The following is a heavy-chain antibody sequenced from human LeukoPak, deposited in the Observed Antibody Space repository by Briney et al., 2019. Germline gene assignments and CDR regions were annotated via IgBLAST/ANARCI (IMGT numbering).Heavy chain of an antibody. CDR2: ISSSSSYI. D-gene: IGHD1-26*01. V-gene: IGHV3-21*01. J-gene: IGHJ4*02. CDR1: GFTLSSYS. CDR3: AREGGRYGTYDY. Sequence: GGSLRLSCAASGFTLSSYSMNWVRQAPGKGLEWVSFISSSSSYIYYADSLKGRFTISRDNAKNSLYLQMNSLRAEDTAVYYCAREGGRYGTYDYWGRGTLVTVSS.